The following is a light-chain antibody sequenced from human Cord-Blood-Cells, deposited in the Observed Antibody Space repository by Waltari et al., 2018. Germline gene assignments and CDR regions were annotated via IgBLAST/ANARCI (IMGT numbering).Light chain of an antibody. Sequence: DIQMTQSPSTLSASVGDRVTITCRASQSISSWLAWYQQKPGKAPKLLIYKASSLESGVPSRFSCSGSGTEFTLTISSLQPDDFATYYCQQYNSWTFGQGTKVEIK. J-gene: IGKJ1*01. CDR3: QQYNSWT. CDR2: KAS. V-gene: IGKV1-5*03. CDR1: QSISSW.